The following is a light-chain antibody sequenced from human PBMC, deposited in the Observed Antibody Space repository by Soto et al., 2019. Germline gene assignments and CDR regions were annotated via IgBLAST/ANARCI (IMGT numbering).Light chain of an antibody. Sequence: QSVLTQPASVSGPPGQSITISCTGTSNDVGGYYYVSWYQRHPGKAPKLMIYEVTNRPSGVSDRFSGSKSDNTASLTISGLQAEDEGDYYCSSYTSSSTYVFGTGTKVTVL. V-gene: IGLV2-14*01. CDR1: SNDVGGYYY. CDR2: EVT. CDR3: SSYTSSSTYV. J-gene: IGLJ1*01.